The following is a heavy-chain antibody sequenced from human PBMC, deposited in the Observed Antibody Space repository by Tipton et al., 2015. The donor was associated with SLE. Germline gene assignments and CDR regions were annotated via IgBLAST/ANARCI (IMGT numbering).Heavy chain of an antibody. CDR2: ISSSGSTI. CDR1: GFSFSSYS. V-gene: IGHV3-48*01. Sequence: SLRLSCAASGFSFSSYSMNWVRQAPGKGLEWVSYISSSGSTIYYADSVKGRFTISRGNSKNTLYLQMNSLRAEDTAVYYCARDPRAGAAGGTGAFDIWGQGTMVTVSS. D-gene: IGHD6-13*01. CDR3: ARDPRAGAAGGTGAFDI. J-gene: IGHJ3*02.